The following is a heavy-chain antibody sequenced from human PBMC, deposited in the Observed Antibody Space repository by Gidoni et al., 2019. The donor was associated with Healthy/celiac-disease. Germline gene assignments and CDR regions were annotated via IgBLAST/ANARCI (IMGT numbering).Heavy chain of an antibody. CDR1: GFTFRSYA. V-gene: IGHV3-23*01. Sequence: EVQLLESGGGLVQPWGSLRLSCAASGFTFRSYAMSWVRQAPGKGLEWVSAISGSGGSTYYADSVKGRFTISRDNSKNTLYLQMNSLRAEDTAVYYCAKGDWGPKCIHFDYWGQGTLVTVSS. J-gene: IGHJ4*02. D-gene: IGHD3-16*01. CDR2: ISGSGGST. CDR3: AKGDWGPKCIHFDY.